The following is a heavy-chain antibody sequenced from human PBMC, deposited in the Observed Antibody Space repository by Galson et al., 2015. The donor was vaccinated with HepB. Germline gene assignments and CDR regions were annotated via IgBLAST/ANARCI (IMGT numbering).Heavy chain of an antibody. CDR2: ISSSSSYI. Sequence: SLRLSCAASGFTFSSYSMNWVRQAPGKGLEWVSSISSSSSYIYYADSVKGRFTISRDNAKNSLYLQMNSLRAEDTAVYYCARSLRYCSGGSCYEGYPDAFDIWGQGTMVTVSS. J-gene: IGHJ3*02. V-gene: IGHV3-21*01. D-gene: IGHD2-15*01. CDR3: ARSLRYCSGGSCYEGYPDAFDI. CDR1: GFTFSSYS.